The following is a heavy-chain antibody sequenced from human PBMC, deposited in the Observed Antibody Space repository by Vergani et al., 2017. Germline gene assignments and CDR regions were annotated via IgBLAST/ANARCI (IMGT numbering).Heavy chain of an antibody. CDR2: ISWNSNII. Sequence: EVQLEESGGGLVLPGRSLRLSCVASGFTSAGYAMHWVRQAPGKGLEWVSVISWNSNIIGYADSVKGRFTISRDNAKNSLYLQMNSLRAEETALYYCAKDLGTSSGGGWFDPWGQETLVTVSS. J-gene: IGHJ5*02. D-gene: IGHD6-6*01. V-gene: IGHV3-9*02. CDR3: AKDLGTSSGGGWFDP. CDR1: GFTSAGYA.